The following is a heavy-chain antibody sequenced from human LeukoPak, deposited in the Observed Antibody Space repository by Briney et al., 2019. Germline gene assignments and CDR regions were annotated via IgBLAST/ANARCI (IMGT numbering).Heavy chain of an antibody. J-gene: IGHJ6*02. CDR2: IYTGGNT. D-gene: IGHD3-3*01. V-gene: IGHV3-53*01. CDR3: ARDGYDFWSGYYPEPYYYYYYGMDV. Sequence: GGSLRLSCAASGFIVSSNYMSWVRQAPRKGLEWISVIYTGGNTYYADSVKGRFTISRDDSKNTLYLQMNSLRAEDTAVYYCARDGYDFWSGYYPEPYYYYYYGMDVWGQGTTVTVSS. CDR1: GFIVSSNY.